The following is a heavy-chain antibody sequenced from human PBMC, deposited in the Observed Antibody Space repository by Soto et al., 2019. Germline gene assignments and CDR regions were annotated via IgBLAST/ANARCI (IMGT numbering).Heavy chain of an antibody. Sequence: QITLKESGPTLVKPTQTLTLTCTFSGFSLSTSGVGVGWLRQPPGKALECLAVIYWDTNKRYSPSLESRLTIIKCTSKNQLVLITTNMDPVDTATYYCAHRSTASLFDYWGQGILVTVPS. J-gene: IGHJ4*02. D-gene: IGHD2-21*02. V-gene: IGHV2-5*02. CDR3: AHRSTASLFDY. CDR2: IYWDTNK. CDR1: GFSLSTSGVG.